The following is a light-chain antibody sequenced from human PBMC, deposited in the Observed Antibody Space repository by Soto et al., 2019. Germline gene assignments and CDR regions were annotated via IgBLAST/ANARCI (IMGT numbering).Light chain of an antibody. Sequence: IVMTQSPLSLPVSPGEPASISCRSSQSLLHSNENNYLDWYLQRPGQSPQLLIFLGSNRASGVPDRFSGSGSGTDFTLKISRVEAEDVGVYYCLQTLRPPKTFGQGTRVEIK. CDR2: LGS. CDR3: LQTLRPPKT. V-gene: IGKV2-28*01. J-gene: IGKJ1*01. CDR1: QSLLHSNENNY.